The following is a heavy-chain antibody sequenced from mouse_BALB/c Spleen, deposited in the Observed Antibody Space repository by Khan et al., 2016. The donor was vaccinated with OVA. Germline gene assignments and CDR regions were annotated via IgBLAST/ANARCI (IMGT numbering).Heavy chain of an antibody. Sequence: EVQLVESGGGLVQPGGSLKLSCAASGFTFSSYATSWVRQTPEKRLEWVATISSGGNYTYYPDSVKGRFTISRDNAKSTLYLQMSSLRSEDTAMFYCARPPITTVVATSYWFFDVWGAGTTSPSP. CDR3: ARPPITTVVATSYWFFDV. CDR1: GFTFSSYA. CDR2: ISSGGNYT. J-gene: IGHJ1*01. V-gene: IGHV5-9-3*01. D-gene: IGHD1-1*01.